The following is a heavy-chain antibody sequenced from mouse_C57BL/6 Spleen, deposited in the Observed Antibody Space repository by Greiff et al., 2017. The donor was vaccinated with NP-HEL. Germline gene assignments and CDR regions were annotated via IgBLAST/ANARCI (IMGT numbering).Heavy chain of an antibody. CDR1: GYTFTSYW. CDR3: ARLGWLLQGPFDY. CDR2: IHPNSGST. Sequence: QVQLQESGAELVKPGASVKLSCKASGYTFTSYWMHWVKQRPGQGLEWIGMIHPNSGSTNYNEKFKSKATLTVDKSSSTAYMELSSLTSEDSAVYYCARLGWLLQGPFDYWSKGTTLTVSS. V-gene: IGHV1-64*01. D-gene: IGHD2-3*01. J-gene: IGHJ2*01.